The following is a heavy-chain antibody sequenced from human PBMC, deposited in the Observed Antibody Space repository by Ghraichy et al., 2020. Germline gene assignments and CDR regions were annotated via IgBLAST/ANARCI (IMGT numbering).Heavy chain of an antibody. J-gene: IGHJ4*02. Sequence: SVKVSCKASGGTFSSYAISWVRQAPGQGLEWMGGIIPIFGTANYAQKFQGRVTITADESTSTAYMELSSLRSEDTAVYYCANTIFGVDNSGRLDYWGQGTLVTVSS. D-gene: IGHD3-3*01. CDR2: IIPIFGTA. V-gene: IGHV1-69*13. CDR1: GGTFSSYA. CDR3: ANTIFGVDNSGRLDY.